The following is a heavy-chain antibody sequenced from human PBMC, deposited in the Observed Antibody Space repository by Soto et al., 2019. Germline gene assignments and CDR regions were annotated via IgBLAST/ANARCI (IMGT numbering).Heavy chain of an antibody. CDR3: ARVQAYCGGDCYSDY. CDR2: IIPIFGTA. CDR1: GGTFSSYA. V-gene: IGHV1-69*13. Sequence: GASVKVSCKASGGTFSSYAISWVRQAPGQGLEWMGGIIPIFGTANYAQKFRGRVTITADESTSTAYMELSSLRSEDTAVYYCARVQAYCGGDCYSDYWGQGTLVTVSS. J-gene: IGHJ4*02. D-gene: IGHD2-21*02.